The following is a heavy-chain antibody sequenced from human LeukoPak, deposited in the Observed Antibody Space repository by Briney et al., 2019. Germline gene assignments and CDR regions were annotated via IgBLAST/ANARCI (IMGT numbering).Heavy chain of an antibody. D-gene: IGHD3-22*01. CDR1: GFTFSSYS. CDR2: ISSSSSYI. J-gene: IGHJ5*02. Sequence: PGGSLRLSCAASGFTFSSYSMNWVRQARGKGLEWVSSISSSSSYIYYADSVKGRFTISRDNAKNSLYLQMNSLRAEDTAVYYCARDKDYYDTSNWFDPWGQGTLVTVSS. CDR3: ARDKDYYDTSNWFDP. V-gene: IGHV3-21*01.